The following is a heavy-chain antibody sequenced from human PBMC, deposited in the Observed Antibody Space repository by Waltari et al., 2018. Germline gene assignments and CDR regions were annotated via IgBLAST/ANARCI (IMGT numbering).Heavy chain of an antibody. J-gene: IGHJ3*02. CDR2: FYFAGST. Sequence: QLQLRESGPGLLKPSETLSLTCSVSGDSIGSGYYYWGWIRKAPGKGLEWIGSFYFAGSTYYNQSLKSRLTISVDTSKNQFSLRLSSVTAADTAVYYCAREVGGSSWSTTPRGDAFDIWGQGTTVTVSS. CDR3: AREVGGSSWSTTPRGDAFDI. V-gene: IGHV4-39*07. CDR1: GDSIGSGYYY. D-gene: IGHD6-13*01.